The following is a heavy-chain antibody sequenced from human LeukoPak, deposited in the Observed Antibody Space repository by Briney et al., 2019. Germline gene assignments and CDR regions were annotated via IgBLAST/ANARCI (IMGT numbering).Heavy chain of an antibody. J-gene: IGHJ4*02. CDR3: ARDLELTYYDSSGYDY. Sequence: GGSLRLSCAASEFTFSAYWMHWVRQAPGKGLVWVSRINGDGTSTSYADSVKGRFTISRDSAKNTLYLEMNSLTAEDTAVYYCARDLELTYYDSSGYDYWGQGTLVTVSS. D-gene: IGHD3-22*01. CDR1: EFTFSAYW. CDR2: INGDGTST. V-gene: IGHV3-74*01.